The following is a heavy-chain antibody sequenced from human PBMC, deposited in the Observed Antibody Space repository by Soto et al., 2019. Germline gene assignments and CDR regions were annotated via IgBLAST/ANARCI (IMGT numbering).Heavy chain of an antibody. CDR1: GYTFSTYG. J-gene: IGHJ5*02. CDR2: IGADNGDT. Sequence: VQLVQSGAEVKKPGASEKVSCKASGYTFSTYGFSWVRQAPGQGLEWMGWIGADNGDTNYAQNFQGRVTMTTDTSTTTSYMELRSLTSDDTAVYFCARDWKGAEGFDPWAQGTLVTVSS. D-gene: IGHD1-1*01. CDR3: ARDWKGAEGFDP. V-gene: IGHV1-18*01.